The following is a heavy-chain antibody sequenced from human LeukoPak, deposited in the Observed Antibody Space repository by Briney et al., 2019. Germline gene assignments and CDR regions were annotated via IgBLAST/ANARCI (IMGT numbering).Heavy chain of an antibody. CDR2: MNPNSGGT. CDR3: ARVGPVLRFLEFDP. Sequence: GASVKVSCKASGYTFTSYDINWVRQAAGQGLEWMGWMNPNSGGTNYAQKFQGRVTMTRDTSISTAYMELSRLRSDDTAVYYCARVGPVLRFLEFDPWGQGTLVTVSS. CDR1: GYTFTSYD. D-gene: IGHD3-3*01. V-gene: IGHV1-2*02. J-gene: IGHJ5*02.